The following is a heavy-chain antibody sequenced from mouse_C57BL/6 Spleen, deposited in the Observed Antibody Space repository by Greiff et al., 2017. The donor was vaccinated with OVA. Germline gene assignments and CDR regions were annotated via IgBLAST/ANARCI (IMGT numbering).Heavy chain of an antibody. CDR2: IRSKSNNYAT. Sequence: EVKLVESGGGLVQPKGSLKLSCAASGFSFNTYAMNWVRQAPGKGLEWVARIRSKSNNYATYYADSVKDRFTISRDDSESMLYLQMNNLKTEDTAMYYCVRGTWDFDYWGQGTTLTVSS. CDR1: GFSFNTYA. CDR3: VRGTWDFDY. J-gene: IGHJ2*01. D-gene: IGHD3-3*01. V-gene: IGHV10-1*01.